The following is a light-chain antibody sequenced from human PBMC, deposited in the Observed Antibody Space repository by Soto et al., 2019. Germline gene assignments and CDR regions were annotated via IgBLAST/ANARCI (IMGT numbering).Light chain of an antibody. J-gene: IGLJ1*01. CDR1: SSDVGGYNS. CDR3: CSYVGSYSYV. V-gene: IGLV2-11*01. Sequence: QSSLTQPRSVSGSPGQSLTVSCIGTSSDVGGYNSVSSYQEHPGKAPKLMIYDVIKRPSRVPDRFSGSKSGNTASLTISGLLAEDEADYYYCSYVGSYSYVFGTGTKVTVL. CDR2: DVI.